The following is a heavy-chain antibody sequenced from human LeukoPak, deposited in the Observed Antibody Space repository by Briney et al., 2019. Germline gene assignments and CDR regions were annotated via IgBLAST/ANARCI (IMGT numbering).Heavy chain of an antibody. V-gene: IGHV3-21*01. CDR1: GLTFSNYS. D-gene: IGHD4-17*01. Sequence: GGSLRLSCAASGLTFSNYSMNWVRQAPGKGLEWVSSISSRSSYIYYADSVRGRFTISRDNAKNSLYLQVNSLRAEDTAVYYCARAYGDSVGPVYYFDSWGRGSLVTVSS. J-gene: IGHJ4*02. CDR3: ARAYGDSVGPVYYFDS. CDR2: ISSRSSYI.